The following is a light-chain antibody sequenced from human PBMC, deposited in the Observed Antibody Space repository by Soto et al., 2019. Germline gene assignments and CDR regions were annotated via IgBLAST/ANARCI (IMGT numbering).Light chain of an antibody. CDR1: SSDVGGYNY. CDR3: CSYAGSYVV. V-gene: IGLV2-11*01. Sequence: QSPLTQPRSVCGSPGQSVTISCTGTSSDVGGYNYVSWYQQHPGKAPKLMIYDVSKRPSGVPDRFSGSKSGNTASLTISGLQAEDEADYYCCSYAGSYVVFGGGTKLTVL. CDR2: DVS. J-gene: IGLJ2*01.